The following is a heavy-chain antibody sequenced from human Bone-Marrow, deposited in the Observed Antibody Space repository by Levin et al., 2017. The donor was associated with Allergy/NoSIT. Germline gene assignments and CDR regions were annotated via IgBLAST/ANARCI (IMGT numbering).Heavy chain of an antibody. CDR2: IWYDGSNK. D-gene: IGHD4-17*01. Sequence: GGSLRLSCAASGFTFSSYGMHWVRQAPGKGLEWVAVIWYDGSNKYYADSVKGRFTISRDNSKNTLYLQMNSLRAEDTAVYYCARYKDYGDYGRYMDVWGKGTTVTVSS. V-gene: IGHV3-33*01. CDR1: GFTFSSYG. J-gene: IGHJ6*03. CDR3: ARYKDYGDYGRYMDV.